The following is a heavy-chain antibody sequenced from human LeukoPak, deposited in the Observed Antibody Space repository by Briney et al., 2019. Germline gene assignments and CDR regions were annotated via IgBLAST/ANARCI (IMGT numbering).Heavy chain of an antibody. D-gene: IGHD3-10*01. CDR2: IYHDGST. CDR3: ARRYYYGSGSYYNY. CDR1: GYSISSGFY. V-gene: IGHV4-38-2*02. J-gene: IGHJ4*02. Sequence: SETLSLTCSVSGYSISSGFYWDWIRQPPGKGLEWIGSIYHDGSTYYNPSLKSRVTISVDTSKNQFSLKLTSVTAADTAVYYCARRYYYGSGSYYNYWGQGTLVTVSS.